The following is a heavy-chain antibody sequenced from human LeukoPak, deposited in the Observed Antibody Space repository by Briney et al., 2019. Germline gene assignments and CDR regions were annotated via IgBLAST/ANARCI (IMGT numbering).Heavy chain of an antibody. Sequence: GESLQISCKGSGYRFTSYWIGWVRQMPGKGLEWMGIIYPGDSDTRYSPSFQGQVTISADKSISTAYLQWSSLKASDTAMYYCARQSAAAGTLYYYYYMDVWGKGTTVTISS. V-gene: IGHV5-51*01. J-gene: IGHJ6*03. CDR1: GYRFTSYW. D-gene: IGHD6-13*01. CDR3: ARQSAAAGTLYYYYYMDV. CDR2: IYPGDSDT.